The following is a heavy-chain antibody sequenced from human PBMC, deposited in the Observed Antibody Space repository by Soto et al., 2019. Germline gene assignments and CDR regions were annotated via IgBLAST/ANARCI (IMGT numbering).Heavy chain of an antibody. CDR1: GYTFTSYY. CDR3: ARDGEDSSGYYGY. V-gene: IGHV1-46*01. CDR2: IDPSGGST. D-gene: IGHD3-22*01. J-gene: IGHJ4*02. Sequence: ASVKVSCKASGYTFTSYYMHWVRQAPGQGLEWMGIIDPSGGSTSYAQKFQGRVAMTRDTSTSTVYIELSSLRSEDTAMYYCARDGEDSSGYYGYWGQGTLVTVSS.